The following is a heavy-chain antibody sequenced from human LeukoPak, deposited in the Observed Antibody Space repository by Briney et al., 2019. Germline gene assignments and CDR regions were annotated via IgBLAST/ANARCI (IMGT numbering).Heavy chain of an antibody. CDR2: IRYDGSNK. CDR1: GFTVSSNY. Sequence: PGGSLRLSCAASGFTVSSNYMSWVRQAPGKGLEWVAFIRYDGSNKYYADSVKGRFTISRDNSKNTVYLQMNSLRAADTAVYYCARGRIAVALYYGMDVWGHGTTVTVFS. CDR3: ARGRIAVALYYGMDV. D-gene: IGHD6-19*01. J-gene: IGHJ6*02. V-gene: IGHV3-30*02.